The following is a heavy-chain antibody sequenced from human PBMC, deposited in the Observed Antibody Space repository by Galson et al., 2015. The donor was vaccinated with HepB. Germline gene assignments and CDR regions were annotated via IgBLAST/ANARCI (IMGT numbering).Heavy chain of an antibody. V-gene: IGHV1-69*13. CDR2: IVPRSGTS. CDR1: GDTFSDSA. D-gene: IGHD2-2*01. J-gene: IGHJ5*02. CDR3: ARGGIIAAAENWFDP. Sequence: SVKVSCKASGDTFSDSAIIWVRQAPGQGLEWMGRIVPRSGTSNYAQRFLGRVTISADESTSTVYMEVNSLTYDDTAVYFCARGGIIAAAENWFDPWGQGTLVTVSS.